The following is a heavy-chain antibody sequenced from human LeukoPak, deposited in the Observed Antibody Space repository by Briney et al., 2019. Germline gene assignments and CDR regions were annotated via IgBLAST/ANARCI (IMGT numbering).Heavy chain of an antibody. CDR1: GGTFSSYA. D-gene: IGHD5-24*01. CDR3: ARDLPPTPMATIRDDALDI. CDR2: IIPILGIA. J-gene: IGHJ3*02. V-gene: IGHV1-69*04. Sequence: GASVKVSCKASGGTFSSYAISWVRQAPGQGLEWMGRIIPILGIANYAQKFQGRVTITTDESTSTAYMELSSLRSEDTAVYYCARDLPPTPMATIRDDALDIWGQGTMVTVSS.